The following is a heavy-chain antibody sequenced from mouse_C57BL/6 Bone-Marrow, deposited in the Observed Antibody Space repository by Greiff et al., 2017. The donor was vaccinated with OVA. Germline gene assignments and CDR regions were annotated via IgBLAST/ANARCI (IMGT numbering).Heavy chain of an antibody. CDR2: IYPGSGNT. CDR1: GYTFTDYY. V-gene: IGHV1-76*01. Sequence: VQGVESGAELVRPGASVKLSCKASGYTFTDYYINWVKQRPGQGLEWIARIYPGSGNTYYNEKFKGKATLTAEKSSSTAYMQLSSLTSEDSAVYFCARRYYYGPFDYWGQGTTLTVSS. D-gene: IGHD1-1*01. J-gene: IGHJ2*01. CDR3: ARRYYYGPFDY.